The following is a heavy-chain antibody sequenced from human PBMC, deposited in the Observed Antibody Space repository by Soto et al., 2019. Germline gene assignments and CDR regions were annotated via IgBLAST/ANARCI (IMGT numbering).Heavy chain of an antibody. Sequence: SETLSLTCFVSGGSINNYYLSWIRQSPGKGLEWIGYIYYSGTTNYNPSLKSRVTISIDRSENQFSLKVSSVTAADTAVYFCTRATYYRYYFDVWGHGTLVTVSS. CDR3: TRATYYRYYFDV. CDR2: IYYSGTT. J-gene: IGHJ4*01. CDR1: GGSINNYY. V-gene: IGHV4-59*01. D-gene: IGHD3-10*01.